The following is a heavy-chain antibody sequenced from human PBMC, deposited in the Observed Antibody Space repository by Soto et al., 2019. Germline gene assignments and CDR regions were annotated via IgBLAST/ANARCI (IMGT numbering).Heavy chain of an antibody. V-gene: IGHV4-59*01. CDR2: IYYSGST. CDR1: GGSISSYY. J-gene: IGHJ6*02. D-gene: IGHD6-13*01. Sequence: PSETLSLTXTVSGGSISSYYWSWIRQPPGKGLEWIGYIYYSGSTNYNPSLKSRVTISVDTSKNQFSLKLSSVTAADTAVYYCARDPGSSSWYYYYGMDVWGQGTTVTVSS. CDR3: ARDPGSSSWYYYYGMDV.